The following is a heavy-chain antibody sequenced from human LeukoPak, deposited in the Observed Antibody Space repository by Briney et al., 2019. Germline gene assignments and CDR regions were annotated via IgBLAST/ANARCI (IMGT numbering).Heavy chain of an antibody. CDR2: IYYSGTT. CDR1: GVSIDSNS. J-gene: IGHJ5*02. Sequence: PSETLSLTCTVSGVSIDSNSWTWIRQPPGKGREWIGYIYYSGTTNYNPSLKSRVTMSVDMSKNQFSLKLSSVTAADTAVYYCARRSSSWKNWFDPWGQGTLVTVSS. CDR3: ARRSSSWKNWFDP. V-gene: IGHV4-59*01. D-gene: IGHD6-13*01.